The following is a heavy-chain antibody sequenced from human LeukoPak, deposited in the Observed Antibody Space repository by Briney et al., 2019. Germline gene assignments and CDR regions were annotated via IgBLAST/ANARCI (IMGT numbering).Heavy chain of an antibody. CDR2: INTNTGNP. J-gene: IGHJ6*03. Sequence: GASVKVSCKASGYTFTSYAMNWVRQAPGQGLEWMGWINTNTGNPTYAQGFTGRFVFSLDTSVSTAYLQISSLKAEDTAVYYCARVSPLYYYYYMDVWGKGTTVTVSS. CDR1: GYTFTSYA. V-gene: IGHV7-4-1*02. CDR3: ARVSPLYYYYYMDV.